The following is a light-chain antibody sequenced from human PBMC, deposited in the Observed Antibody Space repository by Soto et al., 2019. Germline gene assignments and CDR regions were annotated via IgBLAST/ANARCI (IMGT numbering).Light chain of an antibody. CDR2: AAS. Sequence: AIRMTQSPSSLSASTGDRVTITCRASQGISSYLAWYKQKQGKAPKXXIYAASTLQSGVPSRFRGSGSGTDFTLTISCLKSEDFETYYCQQYYSYPLTFGGGTKVDIK. CDR3: QQYYSYPLT. J-gene: IGKJ4*01. CDR1: QGISSY. V-gene: IGKV1-8*01.